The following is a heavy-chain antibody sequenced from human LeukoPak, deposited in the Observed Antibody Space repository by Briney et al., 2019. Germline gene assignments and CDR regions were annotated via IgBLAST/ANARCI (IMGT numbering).Heavy chain of an antibody. D-gene: IGHD1/OR15-1a*01. J-gene: IGHJ4*02. V-gene: IGHV4-31*03. Sequence: SETLSLTCTVSGGSISSSSYYWAWIRQPPGKGLEWIGYIYSSGTTYYNPSLKSRLTISVDTSKNQFSLKLSSVTAADTAVYYCARAAQNWNNAPYFDFWGQETLVTVSS. CDR3: ARAAQNWNNAPYFDF. CDR1: GGSISSSSYY. CDR2: IYSSGTT.